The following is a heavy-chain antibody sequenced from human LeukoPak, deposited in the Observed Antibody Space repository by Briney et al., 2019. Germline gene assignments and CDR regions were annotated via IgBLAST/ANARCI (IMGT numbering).Heavy chain of an antibody. V-gene: IGHV3-30*03. CDR2: ISYDGSNK. Sequence: GGSLRLSCAASGFTFSSYGMHWVRQAPGKGLEWVAVISYDGSNKYYADSVKGRFTISRDNSKNTLYLQMNSLRAEDTAVYYCGAQGYCSSTSCYPWGQGTLVTVSS. CDR1: GFTFSSYG. D-gene: IGHD2-2*01. CDR3: GAQGYCSSTSCYP. J-gene: IGHJ5*02.